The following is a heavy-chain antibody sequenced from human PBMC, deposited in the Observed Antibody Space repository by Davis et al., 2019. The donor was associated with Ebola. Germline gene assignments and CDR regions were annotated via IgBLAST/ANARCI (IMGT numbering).Heavy chain of an antibody. Sequence: SETLSLTCTVSRGSISSHYWSWIRQTPGKGLEWIGCITYRGSTNYNPSLKSRVTISVDTSKNQFSLKLSSVTAADTAVYYCARGLYPWELDYWGQGTLVTVSS. CDR2: ITYRGST. CDR3: ARGLYPWELDY. V-gene: IGHV4-59*11. CDR1: RGSISSHY. J-gene: IGHJ4*02. D-gene: IGHD1-1*01.